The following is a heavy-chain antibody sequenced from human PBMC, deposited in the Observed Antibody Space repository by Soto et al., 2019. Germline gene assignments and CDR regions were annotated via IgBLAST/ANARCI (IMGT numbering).Heavy chain of an antibody. CDR2: IYPGDSVT. Sequence: PGESLKISCKGFGYSFINFWIGWVRQMPGKGLEWMGIIYPGDSVTRYSPYFQGQVTISADKSISTAYLQWSSLKASDTAMYYCARGLLVPSATPSRDYYYYGLDVWGQGTTVTSP. J-gene: IGHJ6*02. CDR3: ARGLLVPSATPSRDYYYYGLDV. D-gene: IGHD2-2*01. CDR1: GYSFINFW. V-gene: IGHV5-51*01.